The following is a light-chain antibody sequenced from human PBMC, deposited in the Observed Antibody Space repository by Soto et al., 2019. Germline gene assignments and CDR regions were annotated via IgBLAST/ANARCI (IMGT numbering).Light chain of an antibody. CDR3: SSYTSSSTSPYV. CDR1: SSDVGGYNY. CDR2: DVS. J-gene: IGLJ1*01. V-gene: IGLV2-14*01. Sequence: QSVLTQPASVSGSPGQSITLSCTGTSSDVGGYNYVSWYQQHPGKAPKLMIYDVSNRPSGVSNRISGSKSGNTASLTISGLQAEDEADYYCSSYTSSSTSPYVFGTGTKVTVL.